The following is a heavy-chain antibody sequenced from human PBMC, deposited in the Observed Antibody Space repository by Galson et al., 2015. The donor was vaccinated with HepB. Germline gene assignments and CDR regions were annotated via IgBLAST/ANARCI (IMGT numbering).Heavy chain of an antibody. V-gene: IGHV1-69*04. J-gene: IGHJ6*02. Sequence: SVKVSCKASGGTFSSYAISWVRQAPGQGLEWMGRIIPILGIANYAQKFQGRVTITADKSTSTAYMELSSLRSEDTAVYYCARDDTITMVRGSQTDYYYYGMDVWGQGTTVTVSS. CDR1: GGTFSSYA. D-gene: IGHD3-10*01. CDR2: IIPILGIA. CDR3: ARDDTITMVRGSQTDYYYYGMDV.